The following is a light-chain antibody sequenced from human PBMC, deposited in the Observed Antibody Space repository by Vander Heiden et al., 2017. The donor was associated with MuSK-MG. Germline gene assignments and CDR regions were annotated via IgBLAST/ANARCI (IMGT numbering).Light chain of an antibody. CDR3: QQLFTYPHT. CDR1: QDIRNY. Sequence: DIQLTQSPSFLSASRGDRVTITCRASQDIRNYFAWFQQKPGKAPKLLIYAASTLQSGVPSRFSGSGSGTEFTFAISNLQPEDSATYYCQQLFTYPHTFGQGTKLEIK. J-gene: IGKJ2*01. CDR2: AAS. V-gene: IGKV1-9*01.